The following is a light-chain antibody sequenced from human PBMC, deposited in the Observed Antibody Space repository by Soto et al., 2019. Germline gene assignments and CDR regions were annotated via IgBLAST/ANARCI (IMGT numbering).Light chain of an antibody. J-gene: IGKJ2*01. V-gene: IGKV3-15*01. CDR2: GAS. CDR1: QSVSSN. Sequence: EIVMTQSPATLSESPGERATLSCRASQSVSSNLAWYQQKPGQAPRLLIYGASTRATGIPARFSGSGSGTEFTLTISSLQSEDFAVYYCQQYNNWPPRTFGQGTKLEIK. CDR3: QQYNNWPPRT.